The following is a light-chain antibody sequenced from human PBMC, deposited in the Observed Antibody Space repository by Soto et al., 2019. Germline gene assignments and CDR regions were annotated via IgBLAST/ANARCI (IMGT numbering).Light chain of an antibody. V-gene: IGKV3D-20*02. CDR3: QQRSNWPPWT. J-gene: IGKJ1*01. Sequence: ENLFAPSPGTLSFSPGERATLSCRARQSLSNSFIAWYQQKPGQAPRLLIYGASIRATGLPDRFSGSGSGTDFTLTISRLEPEDFAVYYCQQRSNWPPWTFGQGTKVDIK. CDR2: GAS. CDR1: QSLSNSF.